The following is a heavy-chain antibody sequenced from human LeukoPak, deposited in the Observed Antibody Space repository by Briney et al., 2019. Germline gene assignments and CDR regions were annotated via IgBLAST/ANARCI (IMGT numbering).Heavy chain of an antibody. J-gene: IGHJ4*02. CDR1: GYSLTELA. Sequence: ASVKVSCKISGYSLTELAIHWVRQAPGKGLEWMGGSDPEDVKTSFAEKFQGRVNFTEDTSTDTAFMELSRLRSDDTAVYYCATFQAYANSGHLRPYFDYWGQGTLVTVSS. CDR2: SDPEDVKT. CDR3: ATFQAYANSGHLRPYFDY. D-gene: IGHD3-22*01. V-gene: IGHV1-24*01.